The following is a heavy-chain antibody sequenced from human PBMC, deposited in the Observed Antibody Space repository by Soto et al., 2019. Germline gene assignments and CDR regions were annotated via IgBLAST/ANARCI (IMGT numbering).Heavy chain of an antibody. D-gene: IGHD6-19*01. J-gene: IGHJ6*03. CDR2: IWYDGSNK. V-gene: IGHV3-33*01. CDR3: ARDEITGRESLLHSSYTYYYYYMDV. CDR1: GFSFSSYG. Sequence: GGSLGLSCAASGFSFSSYGMHWVRQAPGKGLEWVAVIWYDGSNKYYADSVKGRFTISRDNSKNTLYLQMNSLRAEDTAVYYSARDEITGRESLLHSSYTYYYYYMDVWGKGTTVTVSS.